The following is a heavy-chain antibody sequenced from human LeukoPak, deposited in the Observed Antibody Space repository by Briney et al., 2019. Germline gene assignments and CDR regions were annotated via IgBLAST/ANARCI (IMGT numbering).Heavy chain of an antibody. CDR3: VRQKFDSSGYRLDY. CDR2: IWPGDSDA. V-gene: IGHV5-51*01. Sequence: GESLKISCQSFGYSFTSYWIVWVRPMPGKGLEWMGIIWPGDSDARYNPSLQGQVTISVNKSITTAYLQWSSLKASDTAIYYCVRQKFDSSGYRLDYWGQGTLVTVSS. D-gene: IGHD3-22*01. J-gene: IGHJ4*02. CDR1: GYSFTSYW.